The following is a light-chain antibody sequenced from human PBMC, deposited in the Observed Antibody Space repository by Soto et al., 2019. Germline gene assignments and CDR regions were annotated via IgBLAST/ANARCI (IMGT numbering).Light chain of an antibody. CDR2: DAS. Sequence: EIGLTQSRATLSLSPGERATLFGRASQSVSSYLAWYQQKPGQAPRLLIYDASKRATGIPARFSGSGFGTDYTLTISSLEPEDFAVYYCQQRNKWRTFGQGTKVDIK. J-gene: IGKJ1*01. V-gene: IGKV3-11*01. CDR1: QSVSSY. CDR3: QQRNKWRT.